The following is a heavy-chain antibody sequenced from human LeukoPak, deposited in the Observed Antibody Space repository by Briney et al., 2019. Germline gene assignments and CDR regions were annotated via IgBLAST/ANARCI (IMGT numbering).Heavy chain of an antibody. CDR1: GGTFSSYA. J-gene: IGHJ3*02. V-gene: IGHV1-69*04. CDR2: IIPILGIA. Sequence: SVKVSCKASGGTFSSYAISWVRQAPGQGLEWMGRIIPILGIANYAQKFQGRVTITADKSTSTAYMELSSLRSEDTAVYYCASAGNIVATSYAFDIWGQGTMVTVSS. D-gene: IGHD5-12*01. CDR3: ASAGNIVATSYAFDI.